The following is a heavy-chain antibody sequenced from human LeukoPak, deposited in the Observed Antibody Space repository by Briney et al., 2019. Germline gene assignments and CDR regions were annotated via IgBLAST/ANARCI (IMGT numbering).Heavy chain of an antibody. Sequence: SETLSLTCTVSGGSISSYYWSWIRQPPGKGLEWIGYIYYSGSTNYNPPLKSRVTISVDTSKNQFSLKLSSVTAADTAVYYCESNTVTIRRNEQYYYYYMDVWGKGTTVTVSS. CDR3: ESNTVTIRRNEQYYYYYMDV. CDR2: IYYSGST. V-gene: IGHV4-59*01. J-gene: IGHJ6*03. D-gene: IGHD4-11*01. CDR1: GGSISSYY.